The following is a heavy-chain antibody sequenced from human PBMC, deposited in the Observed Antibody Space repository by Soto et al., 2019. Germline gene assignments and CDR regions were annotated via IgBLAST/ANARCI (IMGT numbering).Heavy chain of an antibody. V-gene: IGHV3-48*01. CDR2: ISSSSSTI. Sequence: GGSLRLSCAASGFTFSSYSMNWVRQAPGKGLEWVSYISSSSSTIYYADSVKGRFTISRDNAKNSLYLQMNSLRAEDTAVYYCAKDVPYCSSTSCHWFDPWGQGTLVTVSS. CDR3: AKDVPYCSSTSCHWFDP. D-gene: IGHD2-2*01. CDR1: GFTFSSYS. J-gene: IGHJ5*02.